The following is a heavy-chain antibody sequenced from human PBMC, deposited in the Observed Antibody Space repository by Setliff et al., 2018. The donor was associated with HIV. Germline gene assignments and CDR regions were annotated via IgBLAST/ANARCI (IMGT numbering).Heavy chain of an antibody. V-gene: IGHV4-59*08. CDR2: IYYRGST. CDR1: GASISSFY. CDR3: ARLNQQWLVRDSGSNWFDP. J-gene: IGHJ5*02. D-gene: IGHD6-19*01. Sequence: PSETLSLTCTVSGASISSFYWSWIRRPPGKGLDWIGYIYYRGSTNYNPSLKSRVTMSVDTSKNRFSLKLNSVTAADTAVYYCARLNQQWLVRDSGSNWFDPWGQGILVTVSS.